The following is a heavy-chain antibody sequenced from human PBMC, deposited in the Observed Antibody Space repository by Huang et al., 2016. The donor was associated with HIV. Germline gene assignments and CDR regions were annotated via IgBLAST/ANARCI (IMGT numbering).Heavy chain of an antibody. V-gene: IGHV3-48*01. D-gene: IGHD3-22*01. J-gene: IGHJ4*02. CDR1: GFDFSKYS. CDR3: ARTEMEYYYGSSGYYPDY. CDR2: ISVASSNI. Sequence: EVQLVESGGALVQPGGSLKLSCVVSGFDFSKYSMNWVRQAQGKGMEGFSYISVASSNIYYADSVKGRFTIARDNAKNSVFLQMRSRRAEDTALYYCARTEMEYYYGSSGYYPDYWGQGTQVTVSS.